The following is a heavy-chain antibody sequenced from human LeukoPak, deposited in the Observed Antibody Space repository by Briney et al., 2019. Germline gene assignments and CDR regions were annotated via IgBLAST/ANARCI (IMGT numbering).Heavy chain of an antibody. CDR2: INPNSGGT. Sequence: ASVKVSCKASGYTFTGYYMHWVRQAPGQGLEWMGWINPNSGGTNYAQKFQGRATMTRDTSISTAYMELSRLRSDDTAVYYCARAHMVATGYYYYYGMDVWGQGTTVTVSS. J-gene: IGHJ6*02. CDR1: GYTFTGYY. CDR3: ARAHMVATGYYYYYGMDV. D-gene: IGHD5-12*01. V-gene: IGHV1-2*02.